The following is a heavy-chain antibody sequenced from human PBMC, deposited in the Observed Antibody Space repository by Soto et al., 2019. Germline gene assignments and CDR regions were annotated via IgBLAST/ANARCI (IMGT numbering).Heavy chain of an antibody. CDR3: ARHSLALRKNNWFDP. D-gene: IGHD3-3*02. CDR1: GDSIISSDFY. J-gene: IGHJ5*02. CDR2: IFYLGSS. Sequence: SETLSLTCTVSGDSIISSDFYCGWVRQPPGKGLEWIGSIFYLGSSYYNPSLKSRVTMSVDTSKNQFSLRLKSVTAADTALYFCARHSLALRKNNWFDPWGQGIMVTVSS. V-gene: IGHV4-39*01.